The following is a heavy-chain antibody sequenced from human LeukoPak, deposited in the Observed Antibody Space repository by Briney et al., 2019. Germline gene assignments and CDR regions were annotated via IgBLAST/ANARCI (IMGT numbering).Heavy chain of an antibody. J-gene: IGHJ3*02. D-gene: IGHD3-10*01. CDR2: ISYDGSNK. V-gene: IGHV3-30*03. CDR1: GFTFSSYG. Sequence: GGSLRLSCAASGFTFSSYGMHWVRQAPGKGLEWVAVISYDGSNKYYADSVKGRFTISRDNAKNSLYLQMNSLRAEDTAVYYCARAITMVRGVAGGAFDIWGQGTMVTVSS. CDR3: ARAITMVRGVAGGAFDI.